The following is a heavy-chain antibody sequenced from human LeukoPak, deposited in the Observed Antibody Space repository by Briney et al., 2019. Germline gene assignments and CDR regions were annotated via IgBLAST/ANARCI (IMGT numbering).Heavy chain of an antibody. CDR2: ISYDGSNK. J-gene: IGHJ4*02. CDR1: GFTVSTYA. Sequence: QSGGSLRLSCAASGFTVSTYAMHWVRQAPDKGLEWVAVISYDGSNKYYADSVKGRFTISRDNSKNTLYLQMNSLRAEDTAVYHCAREGRYCSTSTCYDFWGQGTLVSVSS. CDR3: AREGRYCSTSTCYDF. D-gene: IGHD2-2*01. V-gene: IGHV3-30*04.